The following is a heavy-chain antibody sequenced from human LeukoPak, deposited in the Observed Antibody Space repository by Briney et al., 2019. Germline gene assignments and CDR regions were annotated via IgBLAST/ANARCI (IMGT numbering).Heavy chain of an antibody. V-gene: IGHV5-51*01. CDR2: IYPGDSDT. J-gene: IGHJ6*03. CDR1: GYSFTSYW. D-gene: IGHD3-10*01. Sequence: GGSLKISCKGSGYSFTSYWIGWVRQMPGKGLEWMGIIYPGDSDTRYSPSFQGQVTISADKSISTAYLQWSSLKASDTAMYYCARLLTSQGTYYYYYMDVWGKGTTVTVSS. CDR3: ARLLTSQGTYYYYYMDV.